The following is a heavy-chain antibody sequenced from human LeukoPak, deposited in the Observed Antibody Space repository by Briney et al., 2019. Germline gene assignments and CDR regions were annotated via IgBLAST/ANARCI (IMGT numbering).Heavy chain of an antibody. J-gene: IGHJ4*02. CDR3: ARQVKGSWHSFGFDS. CDR1: GGSFSGYY. Sequence: PSETLSLTCAVYGGSFSGYYWSWIRQTPGKGLEWIGEINHSGSTNYNPSLKSRVTISVDTSKNQFSLKLTSVTAADTAVYYCARQVKGSWHSFGFDSWGQGTLATVSS. D-gene: IGHD6-13*01. V-gene: IGHV4-34*01. CDR2: INHSGST.